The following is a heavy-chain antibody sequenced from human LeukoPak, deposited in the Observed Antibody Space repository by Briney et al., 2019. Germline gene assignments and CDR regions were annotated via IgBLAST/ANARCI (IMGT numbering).Heavy chain of an antibody. Sequence: GGSLRLSCAASGFTFSSYAMHWVRQAPGKGLEWVAVISYDGSNKYYADSVKGRFTISRDNSKNTLYLQMNSLRAEDTAVYYCAKELAYGGYVGAFDYWGQGTLVTVSS. D-gene: IGHD5-12*01. CDR3: AKELAYGGYVGAFDY. CDR2: ISYDGSNK. J-gene: IGHJ4*02. V-gene: IGHV3-30-3*01. CDR1: GFTFSSYA.